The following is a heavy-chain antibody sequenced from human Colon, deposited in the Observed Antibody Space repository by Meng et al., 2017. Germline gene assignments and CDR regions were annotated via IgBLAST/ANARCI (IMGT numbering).Heavy chain of an antibody. Sequence: QLVQFGAELKKPGALGKISCKASGYTFSNYGIHWVRQAPGQGLQWMGWINSYSGNPTYAQGFTGRFVFSLDTSVSTAFLQINNLETEDTAVYYCARVPLSVVVVAASFDYWGQGTLVTVSS. CDR2: INSYSGNP. CDR1: GYTFSNYG. J-gene: IGHJ4*02. V-gene: IGHV7-4-1*02. D-gene: IGHD2-15*01. CDR3: ARVPLSVVVVAASFDY.